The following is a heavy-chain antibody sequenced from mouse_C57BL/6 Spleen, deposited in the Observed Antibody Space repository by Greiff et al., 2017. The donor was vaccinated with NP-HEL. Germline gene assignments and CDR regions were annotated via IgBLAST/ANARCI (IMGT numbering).Heavy chain of an antibody. J-gene: IGHJ2*01. D-gene: IGHD2-4*01. CDR1: GFTFSSYA. Sequence: DVHLVESGAGLVKPGGSLKLSCAASGFTFSSYAMSWVRQTPEKRLEWVAYISSGGDYIYYADTVKGRFTISRDNARNTLYLQMSSLKSEDTAMYYCTREGDYDGYYFDYWGKGTTLTVSS. CDR2: ISSGGDYI. V-gene: IGHV5-9-1*02. CDR3: TREGDYDGYYFDY.